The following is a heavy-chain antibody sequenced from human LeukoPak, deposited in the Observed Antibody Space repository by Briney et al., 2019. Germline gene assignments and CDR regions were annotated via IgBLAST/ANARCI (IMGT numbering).Heavy chain of an antibody. D-gene: IGHD3-3*01. CDR1: GFTFSSYA. CDR3: TRRSEIFGVGIIPSGLDY. J-gene: IGHJ4*02. CDR2: ISGSGGST. Sequence: PGGSLRLSCAASGFTFSSYAMSWVRQAPGKGLEWVSAISGSGGSTYYADSVKGRFTISRDNSKNTLYLQMNSLKTEDTAVYYCTRRSEIFGVGIIPSGLDYWGQGTLVTVSS. V-gene: IGHV3-23*01.